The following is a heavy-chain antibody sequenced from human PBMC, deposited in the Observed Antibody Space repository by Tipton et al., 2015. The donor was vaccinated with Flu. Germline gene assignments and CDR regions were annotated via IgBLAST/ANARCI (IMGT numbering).Heavy chain of an antibody. V-gene: IGHV3-11*01. CDR2: ITSGGYDM. CDR1: GFTFSSYY. D-gene: IGHD1/OR15-1a*01. Sequence: SLRLSCVASGFTFSSYYMSWIRQAPGKGLEWVSYITSGGYDMYYADSVKGRFTISRDNAKNSLYLQLNSLRPEDTAIYYCARGGWASDTNNLLDYWGQGTLVTVSS. J-gene: IGHJ4*02. CDR3: ARGGWASDTNNLLDY.